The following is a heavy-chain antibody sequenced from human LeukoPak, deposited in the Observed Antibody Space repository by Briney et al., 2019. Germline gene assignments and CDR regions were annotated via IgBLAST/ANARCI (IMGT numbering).Heavy chain of an antibody. J-gene: IGHJ4*02. D-gene: IGHD6-13*01. CDR3: AKGNSSSWYRVSDY. CDR2: ISGSGGST. CDR1: GFTFSSYA. Sequence: GGALRLSCAASGFTFSSYAMSWVRQAPGKGLEGVSAISGSGGSTYYADSVKGRFTISRDNSKNTLYLQMNSLRAEDTAVYYCAKGNSSSWYRVSDYWGQGTLVTVSS. V-gene: IGHV3-23*01.